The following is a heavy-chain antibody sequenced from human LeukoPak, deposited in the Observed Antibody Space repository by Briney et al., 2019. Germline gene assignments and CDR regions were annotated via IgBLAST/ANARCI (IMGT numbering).Heavy chain of an antibody. V-gene: IGHV1-2*02. J-gene: IGHJ4*02. Sequence: ASVKVSCKASGYTFTVYYLHWVRQAPGQGLEWMGWINPKSGGTNFAQKFQGRVTMTRDTPINTAYMELDSLTSDDTAIYYCASRDGYNVPFDYWGQGTLVTVSS. CDR3: ASRDGYNVPFDY. CDR2: INPKSGGT. CDR1: GYTFTVYY. D-gene: IGHD5-24*01.